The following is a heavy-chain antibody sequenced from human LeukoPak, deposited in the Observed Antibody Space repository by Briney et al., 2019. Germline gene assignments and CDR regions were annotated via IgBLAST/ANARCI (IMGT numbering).Heavy chain of an antibody. J-gene: IGHJ4*02. CDR1: GFTVSSNY. CDR3: AREGDYYDSSGYYLDWSWYFDY. D-gene: IGHD3-22*01. CDR2: IYSGGST. V-gene: IGHV3-66*01. Sequence: GGSQRLSCAASGFTVSSNYMSWVRQAPGKGLEWVSVIYSGGSTYYADSVKGRFTISRDNSKTTLYLQMNSLRAEDTAVYYCAREGDYYDSSGYYLDWSWYFDYWGQGTLVTVSS.